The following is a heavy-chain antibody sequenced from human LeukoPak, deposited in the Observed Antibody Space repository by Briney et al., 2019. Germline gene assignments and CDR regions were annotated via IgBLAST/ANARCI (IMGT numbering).Heavy chain of an antibody. Sequence: GGSLRLSCAASGFTFSSYWMYWVRQAPGKGLVWVSRIASDGSSTTYADSVKGRFSISRDNAKNTLYLQMNSLRVEDTAVYYCARGRPHGNDYWGQGTLVTVSS. CDR2: IASDGSST. J-gene: IGHJ4*02. CDR3: ARGRPHGNDY. CDR1: GFTFSSYW. V-gene: IGHV3-74*01. D-gene: IGHD4-23*01.